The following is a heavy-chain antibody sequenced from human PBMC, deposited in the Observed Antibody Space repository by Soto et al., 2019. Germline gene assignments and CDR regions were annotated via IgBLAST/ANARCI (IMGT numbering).Heavy chain of an antibody. V-gene: IGHV4-31*03. J-gene: IGHJ5*02. D-gene: IGHD2-15*01. CDR3: ARGERPGYCSGGSCYGLQWFGP. CDR1: GGSISSGGYY. Sequence: QVQLQESGPGLVKPSQTLSLTCTVSGGSISSGGYYWSWIRQHPGKGLEWMGYIYYSGGTYYNPSLKRRVTIPVDTSKNQFSLKRSSVTAADTAVYYCARGERPGYCSGGSCYGLQWFGPWGQGTLV. CDR2: IYYSGGT.